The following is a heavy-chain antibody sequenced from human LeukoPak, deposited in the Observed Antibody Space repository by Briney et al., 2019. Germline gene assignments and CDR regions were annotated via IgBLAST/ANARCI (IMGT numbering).Heavy chain of an antibody. CDR1: GFTFSSYA. D-gene: IGHD3-16*01. Sequence: GRSLRLSCAASGFTFSSYAMHWVRQAPGKRLEWVAVISYDGSNKYYADSVKGRFTISRDNSKNTLYLQMNSLRAEDTAVYYCARGGSYYYYYYGMDVWGQGTTVTVSS. CDR2: ISYDGSNK. V-gene: IGHV3-30-3*01. J-gene: IGHJ6*02. CDR3: ARGGSYYYYYYGMDV.